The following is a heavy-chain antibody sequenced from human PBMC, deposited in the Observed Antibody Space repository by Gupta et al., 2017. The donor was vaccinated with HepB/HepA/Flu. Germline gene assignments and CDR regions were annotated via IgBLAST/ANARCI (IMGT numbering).Heavy chain of an antibody. V-gene: IGHV3-33*06. CDR1: GFPFRHFA. Sequence: QVRLGEYGVGVVQPGRSLSIPCSAYGFPFRHFAMHWVRQTPDKGLEWVALIWYDGSNEKYADSVKGRFTISRDNSKNTLFLQMDSLRPEDTAIYYCAKEGDFGGVKELLDPWGQGTLVTVSS. CDR3: AKEGDFGGVKELLDP. J-gene: IGHJ5*02. D-gene: IGHD3-3*01. CDR2: IWYDGSNE.